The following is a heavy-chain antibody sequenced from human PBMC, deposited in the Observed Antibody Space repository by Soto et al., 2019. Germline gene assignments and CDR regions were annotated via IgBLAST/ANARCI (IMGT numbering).Heavy chain of an antibody. CDR3: ARVTASYGMDV. CDR2: IYYSGST. J-gene: IGHJ6*02. Sequence: SETLSLTCTVSGGSISSSSYYWGWIRQPPGKGLEWIGSIYYSGSTYYNPSLKSRVTISVDTSKNQFSLKLSSVTAADTAVYYCARVTASYGMDVWGQGTTVTVSS. CDR1: GGSISSSSYY. D-gene: IGHD5-18*01. V-gene: IGHV4-39*01.